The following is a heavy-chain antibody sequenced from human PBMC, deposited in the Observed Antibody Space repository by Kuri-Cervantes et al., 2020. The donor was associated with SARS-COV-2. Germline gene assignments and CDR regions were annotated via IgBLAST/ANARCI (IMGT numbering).Heavy chain of an antibody. CDR3: ARRGSATTFLDY. V-gene: IGHV5-51*01. D-gene: IGHD2-15*01. J-gene: IGHJ4*02. CDR1: GYTFTTHW. CDR2: IYPSDSDT. Sequence: GESLKISCKVSGYTFTTHWIGWLRQMPGKGLEWMGIIYPSDSDTRYSPSFQGQVIISVDRSINTAYLQWSSLKPSDTAIYYCARRGSATTFLDYWGQGPQVTVSS.